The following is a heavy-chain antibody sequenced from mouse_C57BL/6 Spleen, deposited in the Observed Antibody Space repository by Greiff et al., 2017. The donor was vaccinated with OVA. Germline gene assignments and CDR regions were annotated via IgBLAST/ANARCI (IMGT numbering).Heavy chain of an antibody. D-gene: IGHD2-3*01. CDR3: TREGGYYWIAY. J-gene: IGHJ3*01. V-gene: IGHV1-15*01. CDR2: IDPETGGT. CDR1: GYTFTDYE. Sequence: VKLVESGAELVRPGASVTLSCKASGYTFTDYEMHWVKQTPVHGLEWIGAIDPETGGTAYNQKFKGKAILTADKSSSTAYMELRSLTSEDSAVYYCTREGGYYWIAYWGQGTLVTVSA.